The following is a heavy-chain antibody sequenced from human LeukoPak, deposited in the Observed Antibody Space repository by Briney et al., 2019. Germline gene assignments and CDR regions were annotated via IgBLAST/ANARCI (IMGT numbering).Heavy chain of an antibody. Sequence: SETLSLTCTVSGGSLSSGSYYWGWIRQPPGKGLEWIGSIYYSGSIYFSGSSDYNPSLKSRVTISGDTSKNHFSLRLSSVTAADTAVYYCASSSSSWSNFDYWGQGTLVTVSS. D-gene: IGHD6-13*01. J-gene: IGHJ4*02. CDR3: ASSSSSWSNFDY. CDR2: IYFSGSS. CDR1: GGSLSSGSYY. V-gene: IGHV4-39*07.